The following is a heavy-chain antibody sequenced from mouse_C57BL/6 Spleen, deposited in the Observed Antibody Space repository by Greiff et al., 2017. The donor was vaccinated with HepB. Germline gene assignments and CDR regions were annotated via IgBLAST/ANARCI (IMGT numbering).Heavy chain of an antibody. CDR1: GYSITSGYY. CDR3: ARGTYGYDVELDYFDY. Sequence: EVHLVESGPGLVKPSQSLSLTCSVTGYSITSGYYWNWIRQFPGNKLEWMGYISYDGSNNYNPSLKNRISITRDTSKNQFFLKLNSVTTEDTATYYCARGTYGYDVELDYFDYWGQGTTLTVSS. CDR2: ISYDGSN. D-gene: IGHD2-2*01. V-gene: IGHV3-6*01. J-gene: IGHJ2*01.